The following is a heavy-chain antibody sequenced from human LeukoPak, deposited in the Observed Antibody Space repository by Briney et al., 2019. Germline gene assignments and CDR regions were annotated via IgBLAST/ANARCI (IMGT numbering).Heavy chain of an antibody. CDR1: GFTFSSYG. V-gene: IGHV3-30*03. D-gene: IGHD6-13*01. CDR2: ISYDGSNK. CDR3: AHWYSGDY. Sequence: GGSLRLSCAASGFTFSSYGMHWVRQAPGKGLEWVAVISYDGSNKYYADSVKGRFTISRDNSKNTLYLQMNSLRAEDTAVYYCAHWYSGDYWRQGTLVTVSS. J-gene: IGHJ4*02.